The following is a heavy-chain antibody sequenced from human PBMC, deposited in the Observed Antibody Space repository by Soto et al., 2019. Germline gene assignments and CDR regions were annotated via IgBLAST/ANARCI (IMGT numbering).Heavy chain of an antibody. CDR1: GFSFSDYF. CDR2: ISGSSTYT. V-gene: IGHV3-11*06. J-gene: IGHJ4*02. D-gene: IGHD3-16*01. Sequence: VQLAESGGGLVKPGGSLRLSCAASGFSFSDYFMNWIRQAPGKGLEWVSYISGSSTYTNDAKSVKGRFIISRDNAKNSLYLQMNSRRVEDTAVYYCARGAYEGRLHLDYWGRGTLVTVSS. CDR3: ARGAYEGRLHLDY.